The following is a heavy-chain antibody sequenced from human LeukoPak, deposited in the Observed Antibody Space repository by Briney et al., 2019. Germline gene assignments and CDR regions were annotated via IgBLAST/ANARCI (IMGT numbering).Heavy chain of an antibody. V-gene: IGHV1-69*05. CDR2: IIPIFGTA. D-gene: IGHD3-3*01. CDR1: GGTFSSYA. CDR3: AREYYDFWSGHRAILFGY. J-gene: IGHJ4*02. Sequence: GASVKVSCKASGGTFSSYAISWVRQAPGQGLEWMGGIIPIFGTANYAQKFQGRVTITTDESTSTAYMELSSLRSEDTAVYYCAREYYDFWSGHRAILFGYWGQGTLVTVSS.